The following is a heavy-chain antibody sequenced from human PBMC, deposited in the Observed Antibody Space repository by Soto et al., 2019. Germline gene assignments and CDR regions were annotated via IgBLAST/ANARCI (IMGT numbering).Heavy chain of an antibody. CDR3: ARHLSESGYDLNY. CDR2: IYFSGST. Sequence: SETLSLTCTVSGAYITSDSYYWAWIRQPPGKGLEWIGSIYFSGSTYYNSALKSRLAISIDMSKNQFSLNLSSATDADTAVYYCARHLSESGYDLNYWGQGTPVTVSS. V-gene: IGHV4-39*01. CDR1: GAYITSDSYY. D-gene: IGHD5-12*01. J-gene: IGHJ4*02.